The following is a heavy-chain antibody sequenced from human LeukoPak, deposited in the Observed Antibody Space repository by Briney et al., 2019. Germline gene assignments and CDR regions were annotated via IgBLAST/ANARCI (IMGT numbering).Heavy chain of an antibody. CDR3: ARDRIKSGSYYFDY. J-gene: IGHJ4*02. V-gene: IGHV3-48*01. CDR2: ISGRSSTI. D-gene: IGHD1-26*01. Sequence: GGSLRLSCAASAFTFSDYSMNWVRQAPGKGLEWVSYISGRSSTIYYADSVKGRFTISRDNAKNLMYLQMNSLRAEDTAMYYCARDRIKSGSYYFDYWGQGTLVTVSS. CDR1: AFTFSDYS.